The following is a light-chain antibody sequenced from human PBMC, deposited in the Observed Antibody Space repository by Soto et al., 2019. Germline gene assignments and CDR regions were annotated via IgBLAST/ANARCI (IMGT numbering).Light chain of an antibody. Sequence: QSALAQPRSVSGSPGQSVTISCSGTSSDVGGYNSVSWYQQFPGKAPKLMIYDVTKRPSGVPDRFSGSKSGNTASLTISGIQAEDEADYYCCSYAASYTLVFGGGTKLTVL. CDR3: CSYAASYTLV. CDR2: DVT. J-gene: IGLJ2*01. CDR1: SSDVGGYNS. V-gene: IGLV2-11*01.